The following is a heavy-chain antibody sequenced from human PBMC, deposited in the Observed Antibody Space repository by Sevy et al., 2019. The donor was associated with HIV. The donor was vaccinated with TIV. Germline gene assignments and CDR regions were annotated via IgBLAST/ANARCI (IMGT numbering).Heavy chain of an antibody. CDR1: GFTFSTYA. CDR2: ISYDGSKK. J-gene: IGHJ3*02. CDR3: AKDRKVLLVVYAIPFDVFDI. D-gene: IGHD2-8*02. Sequence: GGSLRLSCVASGFTFSTYAMHWVRQAPGKGLEWVALISYDGSKKYYADSVKGRFTISRDNSKDTLYLQMNSLRPEDTAVYFCAKDRKVLLVVYAIPFDVFDIWGHGTMVTVSS. V-gene: IGHV3-30*04.